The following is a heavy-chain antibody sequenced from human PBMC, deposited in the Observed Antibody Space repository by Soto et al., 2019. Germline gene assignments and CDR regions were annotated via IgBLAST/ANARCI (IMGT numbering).Heavy chain of an antibody. J-gene: IGHJ5*02. V-gene: IGHV3-30*18. Sequence: GGSLRLSCAASGFTFSSYGMHWVRQAPGKGLEWVAVISYDGSNKYYADSVKGRFTISRDNSKNTLYLQMNSLRAEDTAVYYCAKGLGDWYDSSGYNAGGNWFDPWGQGTLVTVSS. D-gene: IGHD3-22*01. CDR3: AKGLGDWYDSSGYNAGGNWFDP. CDR1: GFTFSSYG. CDR2: ISYDGSNK.